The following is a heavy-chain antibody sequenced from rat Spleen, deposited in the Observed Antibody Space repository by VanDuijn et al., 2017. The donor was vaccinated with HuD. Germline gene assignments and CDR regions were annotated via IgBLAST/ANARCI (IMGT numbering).Heavy chain of an antibody. CDR1: GFTFSDYD. J-gene: IGHJ3*01. D-gene: IGHD1-7*01. CDR2: ISNTGGTT. V-gene: IGHV5-25*01. Sequence: EVQLVESGGGLVQPGRSMKLSCAASGFTFSDYDMTWIRQAPGKGLEWIASISNTGGTTNYPDSVKGRFTVSRDNAKTTLYLQMNSLRSEDTATYYCARPSYGYPFAYWGQGTLVTVSS. CDR3: ARPSYGYPFAY.